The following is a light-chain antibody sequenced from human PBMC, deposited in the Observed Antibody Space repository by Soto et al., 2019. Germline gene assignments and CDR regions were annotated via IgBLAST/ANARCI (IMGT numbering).Light chain of an antibody. J-gene: IGKJ1*01. CDR1: QSVSSSY. CDR2: GAS. V-gene: IGKV3-20*01. Sequence: EIVLTQSPGTLSLSPGERATLSCRASQSVSSSYLAWYQQKPGQAPRLLIYGASSRATGIPDRFSGSGSGTDFTLTISRLEPEDFAVYYCQQYRSSPRPFGHGTKVDIK. CDR3: QQYRSSPRP.